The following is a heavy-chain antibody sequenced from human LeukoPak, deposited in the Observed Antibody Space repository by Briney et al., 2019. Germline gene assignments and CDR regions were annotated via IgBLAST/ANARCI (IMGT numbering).Heavy chain of an antibody. J-gene: IGHJ4*02. V-gene: IGHV4-39*01. D-gene: IGHD3-10*01. CDR3: ARHYGP. CDR1: GGSISSYY. CDR2: IYYSGST. Sequence: SETLSLTCTVSGGSISSYYWSWIRQPPGKGLEWIGSIYYSGSTYYNPSLKSRVTISVDTSKNQFSLKLSSVTAADTAVYYCARHYGPWDQGTLVTVSS.